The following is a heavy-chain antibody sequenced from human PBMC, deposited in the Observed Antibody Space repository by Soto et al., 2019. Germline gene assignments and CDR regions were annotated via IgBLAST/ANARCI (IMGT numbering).Heavy chain of an antibody. CDR2: INHSGST. CDR3: ARTPYYYGSDY. V-gene: IGHV4-34*01. J-gene: IGHJ4*02. D-gene: IGHD3-10*01. CDR1: GGSFSGYY. Sequence: PSETLSLTCAVYGGSFSGYYWSWIRQPPGKGLEWIGEINHSGSTNYNPSLKSRVTISVDTSKNQFSLKLSSVTAADTAVYYCARTPYYYGSDYWGQGTLVTVSS.